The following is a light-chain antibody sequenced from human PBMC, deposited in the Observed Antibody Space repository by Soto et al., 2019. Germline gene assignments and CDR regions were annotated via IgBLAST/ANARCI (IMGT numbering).Light chain of an antibody. J-gene: IGLJ1*01. V-gene: IGLV2-14*01. CDR3: SSYTGSSTLGV. CDR1: SSDVGTYNY. CDR2: DVS. Sequence: QSVLTQPASVSGSPGQSITISCTGTSSDVGTYNYVSWYQQRPGRAPKLMIYDVSNRPSGVSNRFSGSKSGNTASLTISGLQAEDEADYYCSSYTGSSTLGVFGTGTKVTVL.